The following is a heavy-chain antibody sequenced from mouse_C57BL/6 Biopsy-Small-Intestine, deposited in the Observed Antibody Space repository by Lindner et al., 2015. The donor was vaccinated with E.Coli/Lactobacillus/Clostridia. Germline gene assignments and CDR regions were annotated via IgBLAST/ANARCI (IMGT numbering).Heavy chain of an antibody. J-gene: IGHJ4*01. D-gene: IGHD1-1*01. CDR3: TRGGVSCSTSRCPPSFVDY. V-gene: IGHV1-64*01. CDR1: GYTFTTYY. CDR2: IDPSGRST. Sequence: SVKVSCKTSGYTFTTYYMHWVRQAPGQGLEWMGVIDPSGRSTTYAEKFQGRVTVTSDTSTKTVYMELSGLRSEDTAVYYCTRGGVSCSTSRCPPSFVDYWGQGTLVTVSS.